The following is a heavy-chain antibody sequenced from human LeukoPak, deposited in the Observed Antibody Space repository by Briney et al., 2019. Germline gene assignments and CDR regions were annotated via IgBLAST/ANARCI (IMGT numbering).Heavy chain of an antibody. V-gene: IGHV4-39*01. CDR2: IYYSGST. CDR1: GGSISSSSYY. J-gene: IGHJ3*02. Sequence: SETLSLTCTVSGGSISSSSYYWGWIRQPPGKGLEWIGSIYYSGSTYYNPSLKSRVTISVDTSKNQFSLKLSSVTAADTAVYCCARHGGYVALAFDIWGQGTMVTVSS. D-gene: IGHD3-16*01. CDR3: ARHGGYVALAFDI.